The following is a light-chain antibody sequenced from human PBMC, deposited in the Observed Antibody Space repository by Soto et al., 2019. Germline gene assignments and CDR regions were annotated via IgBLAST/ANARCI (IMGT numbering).Light chain of an antibody. CDR3: QQYADSPPT. CDR1: QSVTSNY. CDR2: GAS. Sequence: EIVLTQSPGTQSLSPGERATLSCRASQSVTSNYLAWYQQKPGQAPRLLIYGASTRVAGIPDRFSGSGSGTDFTLTVSRLEPEDFAVYYCQQYADSPPTFGGGTKVDIK. J-gene: IGKJ4*01. V-gene: IGKV3-20*01.